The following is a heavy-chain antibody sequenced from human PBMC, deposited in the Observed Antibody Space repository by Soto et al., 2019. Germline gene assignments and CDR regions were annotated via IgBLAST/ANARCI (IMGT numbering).Heavy chain of an antibody. CDR1: GFTFSDYY. CDR2: ISSSSSYT. CDR3: ARYCSSTSCSNGMDV. J-gene: IGHJ6*02. Sequence: PGGSLRLSCAASGFTFSDYYMSWIRQAPGKGLEWVSYISSSSSYTNYADSVKGRFTISRDNAKNSLYLQMNSLRAEDTAVYYCARYCSSTSCSNGMDVWGQGTTVTVSS. D-gene: IGHD2-2*01. V-gene: IGHV3-11*06.